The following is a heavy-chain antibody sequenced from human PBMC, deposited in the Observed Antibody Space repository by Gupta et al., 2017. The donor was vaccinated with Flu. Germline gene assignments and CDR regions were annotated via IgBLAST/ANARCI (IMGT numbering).Heavy chain of an antibody. CDR1: GYTFTGYY. D-gene: IGHD1-26*01. V-gene: IGHV1-2*02. J-gene: IGHJ4*02. CDR3: SAVGGATYRDPFDY. Sequence: QVQLVQSGAEVKKPGASVKVSCKASGYTFTGYYMHWVRQAPGQGLEGRGWINPNSGGTNYEQKVQGRVTMTRETSSSTASMELSRLRSDDTAVYYCSAVGGATYRDPFDYGGQGTLVTVSS. CDR2: INPNSGGT.